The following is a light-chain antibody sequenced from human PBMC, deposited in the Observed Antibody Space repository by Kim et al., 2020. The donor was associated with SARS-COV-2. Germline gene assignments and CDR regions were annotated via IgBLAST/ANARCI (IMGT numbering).Light chain of an antibody. Sequence: DIVMTQSPDSLGVSLGERATIHCKSSQNVLYSSDNKNYLAWYQHKPGQPPKLVINWASTRESGVPDRFSGSGSGTDLTLTISSLQAGDASVYYCQQFYSSPPTFGQGTKVDIK. CDR3: QQFYSSPPT. CDR2: WAS. CDR1: QNVLYSSDNKNY. J-gene: IGKJ1*01. V-gene: IGKV4-1*01.